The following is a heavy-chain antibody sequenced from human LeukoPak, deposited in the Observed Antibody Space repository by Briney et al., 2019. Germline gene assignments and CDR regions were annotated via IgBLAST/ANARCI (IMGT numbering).Heavy chain of an antibody. D-gene: IGHD6-13*01. CDR1: GFIFDDYA. J-gene: IGHJ4*02. CDR2: ITWNSVNI. V-gene: IGHV3-9*01. CDR3: AKDRVGSSWYYFDY. Sequence: GGSLSLSCAASGFIFDDYAMHWVRNAPGKGLEWVSGITWNSVNIGYADSVKGRFTTSRDNAKNSLYLQMNSLRAEDTALYYCAKDRVGSSWYYFDYWGQGTLVTVSS.